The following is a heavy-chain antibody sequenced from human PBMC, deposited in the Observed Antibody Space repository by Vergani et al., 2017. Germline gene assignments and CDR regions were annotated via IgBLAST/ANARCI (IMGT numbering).Heavy chain of an antibody. CDR1: GGSISSGGYY. D-gene: IGHD3-22*01. CDR3: ARSNHYYDSSGYYFHYFDY. Sequence: QVQLQESGPGLVKPSQTLSLTCTVSGGSISSGGYYWSWIRQHPGKGLEWIGYIYYSGSTYYNPSLKSRVTISVDTSKNQFSLKLSSVTAADTAVYYCARSNHYYDSSGYYFHYFDYWGQGTLVTVSS. V-gene: IGHV4-31*03. CDR2: IYYSGST. J-gene: IGHJ4*02.